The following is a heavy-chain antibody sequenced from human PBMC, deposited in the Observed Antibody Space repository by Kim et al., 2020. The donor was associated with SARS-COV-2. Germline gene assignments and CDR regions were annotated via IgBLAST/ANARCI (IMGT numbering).Heavy chain of an antibody. V-gene: IGHV3-48*03. CDR2: ISSSGSTI. J-gene: IGHJ6*02. CDR3: TRIHIAYYDFWSGYTEGYYYDGMDV. Sequence: GGSLRLSCAASGFTFSSYEMNWVRQAPGKGLEWVSYISSSGSTIYYADSVKGRFTISRDNAKNSLYLQMNSLRAEDTAAYYCTRIHIAYYDFWSGYTEGYYYDGMDVWGQGTTVTVSS. D-gene: IGHD3-3*01. CDR1: GFTFSSYE.